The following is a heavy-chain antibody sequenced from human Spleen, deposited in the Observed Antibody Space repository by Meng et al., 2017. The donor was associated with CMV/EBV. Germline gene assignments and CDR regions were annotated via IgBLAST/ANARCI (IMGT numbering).Heavy chain of an antibody. CDR3: ARGRVYQLQWFGDWFDP. CDR1: GDSVSSNSAA. CDR2: TYYRSKWYN. D-gene: IGHD3-16*01. Sequence: QGQLQQSGPGLVNPSQTLSPPCAISGDSVSSNSAAWNWIRQSPSRGLEWLGRTYYRSKWYNDYAVSVKSRITINPDTSKNQFSLQLNSVTPEDTAVYYCARGRVYQLQWFGDWFDPWGQGTLVTVSS. V-gene: IGHV6-1*01. J-gene: IGHJ5*02.